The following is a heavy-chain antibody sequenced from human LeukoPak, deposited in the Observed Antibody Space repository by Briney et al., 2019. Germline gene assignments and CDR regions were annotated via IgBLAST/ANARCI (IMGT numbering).Heavy chain of an antibody. Sequence: PGGSLRLSCAASGFTFSSYNMNWVRQAPGKGLEWVSSISSSSSYIYYADSVKGRFTISRDNAKNSLYLQMNRLRAEDTAVYYCARVTYHDSSGYSHWGQGTLVTVSS. J-gene: IGHJ4*02. D-gene: IGHD3-22*01. CDR2: ISSSSSYI. V-gene: IGHV3-21*01. CDR1: GFTFSSYN. CDR3: ARVTYHDSSGYSH.